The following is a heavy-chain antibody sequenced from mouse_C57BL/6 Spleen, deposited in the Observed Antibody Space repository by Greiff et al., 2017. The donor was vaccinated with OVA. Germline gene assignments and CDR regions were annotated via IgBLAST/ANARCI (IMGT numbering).Heavy chain of an antibody. V-gene: IGHV14-2*01. J-gene: IGHJ1*03. CDR2: IDPEDGET. CDR1: GFNIKDYY. D-gene: IGHD1-1*01. Sequence: VQLQQSGAELVKPGASVKLSCTASGFNIKDYYMHWVKQRTEQGLEWIGRIDPEDGETKYAQKFQGKATITADTSSNTAYLQLSSLTSEDTAVYYCARAVGWYFDVWGTGTTVTVSS. CDR3: ARAVGWYFDV.